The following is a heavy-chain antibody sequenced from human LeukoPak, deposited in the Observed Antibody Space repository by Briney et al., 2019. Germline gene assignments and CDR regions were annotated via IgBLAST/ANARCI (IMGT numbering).Heavy chain of an antibody. CDR2: INPSGGST. D-gene: IGHD2-21*01. J-gene: IGHJ5*02. V-gene: IGHV1-46*01. CDR3: ARGAGGEGTYFYNWFDP. Sequence: ASVKVSCKASGYTFTSYYMHWVRQAPGQGLEWMGIINPSGGSTSYAQKFQGRVTMTRDTSTSTVYMELSSLRSEDTAVYYCARGAGGEGTYFYNWFDPWGQGTLVIVSS. CDR1: GYTFTSYY.